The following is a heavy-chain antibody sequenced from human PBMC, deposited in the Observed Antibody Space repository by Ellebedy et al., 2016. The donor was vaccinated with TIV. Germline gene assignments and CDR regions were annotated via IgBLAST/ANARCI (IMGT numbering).Heavy chain of an antibody. D-gene: IGHD6-13*01. CDR1: GFTFSSYA. V-gene: IGHV3-30-3*01. J-gene: IGHJ4*02. CDR2: ISYDGSNK. CDR3: ARGYSSSWSEFLTLADY. Sequence: GESLKISCAASGFTFSSYAMHWVRQAPGKGLEWVAVISYDGSNKYYADSVKGRFTISRDNSKNTLYLQMNSLRAEDTAVYYCARGYSSSWSEFLTLADYWGQGTLVTVSS.